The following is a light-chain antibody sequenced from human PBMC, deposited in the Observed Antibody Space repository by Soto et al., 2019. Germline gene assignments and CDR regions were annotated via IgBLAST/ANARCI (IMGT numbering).Light chain of an antibody. V-gene: IGLV2-14*03. CDR1: SGDIGTSYF. J-gene: IGLJ2*01. CDR3: SSFPSSDTLL. CDR2: DVN. Sequence: QSALTQPASVSWSPGQSITISCTGTSGDIGTSYFVSWFQHHPGEAPKIILYDVNNRPSGVSDRFSGSKSGNTASLTISGLQAEDEADYYCSSFPSSDTLLFGGGTKLTVL.